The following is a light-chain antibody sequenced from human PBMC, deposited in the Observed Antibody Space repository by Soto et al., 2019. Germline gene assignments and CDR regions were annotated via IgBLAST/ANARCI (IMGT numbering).Light chain of an antibody. CDR3: QQSYSTPWT. CDR1: QGISTY. J-gene: IGKJ1*01. V-gene: IGKV1-39*01. CDR2: AAS. Sequence: IQMTQSPSSLSASVGDRVTITCRASQGISTYLNWYQQKPGKAPKLLIYAASSLQSGVPSRFSGSGSETDFTLTISSLQPEDFATYSCQQSYSTPWTFGQGTKVDIK.